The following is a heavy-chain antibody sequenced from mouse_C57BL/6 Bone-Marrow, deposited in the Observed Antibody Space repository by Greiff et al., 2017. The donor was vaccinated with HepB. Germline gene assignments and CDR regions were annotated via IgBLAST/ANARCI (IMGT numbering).Heavy chain of an antibody. CDR3: ARSRGNPFDY. D-gene: IGHD2-1*01. CDR2: INPYNGDT. Sequence: VQLQQSGPELLKPGDSVKISCRASVSSFPGYFLNWLMRSHGKSLEWIGLINPYNGDTFYTQKFKGKATLTVDKSSSTAHMELRSLTSEDSAVYYCARSRGNPFDYWGQGTTLTVSS. CDR1: VSSFPGYF. V-gene: IGHV1-20*01. J-gene: IGHJ2*01.